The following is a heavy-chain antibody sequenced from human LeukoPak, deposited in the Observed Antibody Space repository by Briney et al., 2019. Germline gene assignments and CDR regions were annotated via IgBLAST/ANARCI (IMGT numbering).Heavy chain of an antibody. CDR1: GGSFSGYY. CDR2: INHSGST. CDR3: AREVTMVRGVIITSHFDY. D-gene: IGHD3-10*01. J-gene: IGHJ4*02. Sequence: SETLSLTCAVYGGSFSGYYWSWIRQPPGKGLEWIGEINHSGSTNYNPSLKSRVTISVDTSKNQFSLKLRSVTAADTAVYYCAREVTMVRGVIITSHFDYWGQGTLVTVSS. V-gene: IGHV4-34*01.